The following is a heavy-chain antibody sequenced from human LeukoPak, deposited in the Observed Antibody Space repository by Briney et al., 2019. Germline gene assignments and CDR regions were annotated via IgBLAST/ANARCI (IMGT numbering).Heavy chain of an antibody. Sequence: PGGSLRLSCAASGFRFNAYWMSWVRQAPGKGLEWVANIKQDGNEKYYADSVKGRFTISRDNGKNSLDLQMNSLRADDTAVYYCATHSGGYWGQGTLVTVSS. CDR3: ATHSGGY. CDR2: IKQDGNEK. J-gene: IGHJ4*02. D-gene: IGHD3-16*01. CDR1: GFRFNAYW. V-gene: IGHV3-7*01.